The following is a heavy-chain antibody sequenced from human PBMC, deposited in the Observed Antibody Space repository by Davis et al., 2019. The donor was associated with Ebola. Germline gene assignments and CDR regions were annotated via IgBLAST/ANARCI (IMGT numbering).Heavy chain of an antibody. D-gene: IGHD2-15*01. V-gene: IGHV3-7*01. J-gene: IGHJ4*02. CDR3: ARAGYCRGGTCTSPPLDY. CDR1: GFTFRSYW. CDR2: IKEDGSAR. Sequence: GGSLRLSCAASGFTFRSYWMYWVRQAPGKGLQWVANIKEDGSARYYEDSVKGRFTISRDNGRNSLYLQINSLRAEDTAVYYSARAGYCRGGTCTSPPLDYWGQGTLATVS.